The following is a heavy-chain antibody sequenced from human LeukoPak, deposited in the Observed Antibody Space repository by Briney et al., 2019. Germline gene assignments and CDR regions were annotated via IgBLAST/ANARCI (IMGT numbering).Heavy chain of an antibody. J-gene: IGHJ6*02. CDR3: ARDFYASVTYNTHAGYYYYGMDV. V-gene: IGHV5-51*01. D-gene: IGHD3-10*01. Sequence: GESLKISCKASGYSFTTYWIGWVRQMPGKGLEWMGIIYPADSTAHYSPSFQGQVTISVDKSINTAYLQWSRLKASDTAMYYCARDFYASVTYNTHAGYYYYGMDVWGQGTTVTVSS. CDR1: GYSFTTYW. CDR2: IYPADSTA.